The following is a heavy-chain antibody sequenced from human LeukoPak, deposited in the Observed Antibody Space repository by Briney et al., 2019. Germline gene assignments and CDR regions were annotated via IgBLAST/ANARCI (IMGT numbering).Heavy chain of an antibody. V-gene: IGHV4-34*01. Sequence: SETLSLTCAVYGGSFSGYYWSWIRQPPGKGLEWIGEINHSGSTNYNPSLKSRVTISVDTSKNQFSLKLSSVTAADTAVYYCARGYGGNSVYWGQGTLVTVSS. J-gene: IGHJ4*02. CDR1: GGSFSGYY. D-gene: IGHD4-23*01. CDR2: INHSGST. CDR3: ARGYGGNSVY.